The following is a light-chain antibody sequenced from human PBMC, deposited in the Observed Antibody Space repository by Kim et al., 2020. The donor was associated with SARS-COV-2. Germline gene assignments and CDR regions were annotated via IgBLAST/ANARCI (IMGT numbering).Light chain of an antibody. Sequence: VSPGQTANITCSGHELGDKYASWYQQRPGQSPVLVIYQDSERPSGISERFSGSNSGNTATLSISGTQAMDEAEYYCQAWDSSTAHVFCGGTQLTVL. V-gene: IGLV3-1*01. CDR1: ELGDKY. J-gene: IGLJ2*01. CDR2: QDS. CDR3: QAWDSSTAHV.